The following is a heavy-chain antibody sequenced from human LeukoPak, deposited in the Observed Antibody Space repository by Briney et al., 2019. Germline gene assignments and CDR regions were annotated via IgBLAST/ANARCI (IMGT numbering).Heavy chain of an antibody. CDR3: ARDLGKSLPAVMAWAY. Sequence: SETLSLTCTVSGGSITSYYWSWIRQPPGKELEWIGYIYYSGNTNYNPSLKSRVTISVDTSKNQFSLKLSSVTAADTAVYYCARDLGKSLPAVMAWAYWGQGTLVTVSS. V-gene: IGHV4-59*01. CDR2: IYYSGNT. CDR1: GGSITSYY. D-gene: IGHD2-8*01. J-gene: IGHJ4*02.